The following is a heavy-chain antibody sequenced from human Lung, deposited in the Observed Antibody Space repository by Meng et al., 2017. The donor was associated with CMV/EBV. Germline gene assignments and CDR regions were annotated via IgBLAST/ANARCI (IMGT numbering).Heavy chain of an antibody. Sequence: GSLRLXXTVSGHPITTYYWSWIRQPPGKGLEWIGYISYSGSTNYSPPLRSRVSLSVDTSKNQFSLELSAVTAADTAIYYCARDRAALGYYYYAMDVWGQGTTVTVSS. CDR3: ARDRAALGYYYYAMDV. V-gene: IGHV4-59*01. CDR2: ISYSGST. CDR1: GHPITTYY. J-gene: IGHJ6*02. D-gene: IGHD2-15*01.